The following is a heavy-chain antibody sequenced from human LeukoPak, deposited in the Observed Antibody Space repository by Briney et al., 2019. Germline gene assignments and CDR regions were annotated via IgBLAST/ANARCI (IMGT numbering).Heavy chain of an antibody. CDR2: INHSGST. CDR3: ARGRGGTRYDFWSGYGYFDY. V-gene: IGHV4-34*01. CDR1: GGTFSGYY. D-gene: IGHD3-3*01. Sequence: SETLSLTCAVYGGTFSGYYWSWIRQPPGKGLEWIGEINHSGSTNYNPSLKSRVTISVDASKNQFSLKLSSVTAADTAVYYCARGRGGTRYDFWSGYGYFDYWGQGTLVTASS. J-gene: IGHJ4*02.